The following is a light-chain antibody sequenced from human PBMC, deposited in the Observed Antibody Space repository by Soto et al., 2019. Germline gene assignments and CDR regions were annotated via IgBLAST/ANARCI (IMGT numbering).Light chain of an antibody. V-gene: IGKV3-15*01. J-gene: IGKJ1*01. CDR3: QQYNNWPGT. CDR1: QNIFTY. CDR2: GAS. Sequence: MTQSPSILSASVGDRVTISCRAGQNIFTYLAWYQQKPGQSPRLLIFGASIRATGIPARFSGSGSGTEFTLTIGSLQSEDCALYYCQQYNNWPGTFGQGTKVDIK.